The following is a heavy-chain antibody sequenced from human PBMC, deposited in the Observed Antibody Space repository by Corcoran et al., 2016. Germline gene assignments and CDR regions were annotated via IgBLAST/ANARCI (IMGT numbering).Heavy chain of an antibody. Sequence: QVQLVQSGAEVKKPGASVKVSCKASGYTFTSYYMHWVRQAPGQGLEWMRIINPSGGSTSYAQKFQGRVTMTRDTSTSTVYMELSSLRSEDTAVYYCARGYCSGGSCPNGFDPWGQGTLVTVSS. CDR3: ARGYCSGGSCPNGFDP. CDR2: INPSGGST. CDR1: GYTFTSYY. V-gene: IGHV1-46*01. J-gene: IGHJ5*02. D-gene: IGHD2-15*01.